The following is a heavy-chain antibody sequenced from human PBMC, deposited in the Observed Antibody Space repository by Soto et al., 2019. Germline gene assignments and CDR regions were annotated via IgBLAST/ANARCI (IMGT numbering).Heavy chain of an antibody. Sequence: ASVKVSCKASGYTFTIYYMQWARQAPGEGLWWTVVFHYRGATPTSAQELQGSVTMARDTTTSTVYVELSRMAYEDTAVYYCGVGGPELDKIGSFDYWGPGNLVTVSS. J-gene: IGHJ4*02. CDR2: FHYRGATP. D-gene: IGHD2-15*01. CDR1: GYTFTIYY. CDR3: GVGGPELDKIGSFDY. V-gene: IGHV1-46*04.